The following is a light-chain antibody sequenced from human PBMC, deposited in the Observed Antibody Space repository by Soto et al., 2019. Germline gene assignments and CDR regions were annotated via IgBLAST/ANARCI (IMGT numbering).Light chain of an antibody. V-gene: IGKV1-5*03. CDR1: QSISSW. Sequence: DIQMTQFPSTLSASVGDRVTITCRASQSISSWLAWYQQKPGKAPKVLIYKASILESGVPSRFSGSGSETEFTLTNSSLQPDDFATYYCQQYNNDLITFGQGTRLEIK. CDR3: QQYNNDLIT. CDR2: KAS. J-gene: IGKJ5*01.